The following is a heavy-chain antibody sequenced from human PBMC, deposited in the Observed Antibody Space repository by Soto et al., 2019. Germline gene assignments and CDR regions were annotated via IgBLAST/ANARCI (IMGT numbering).Heavy chain of an antibody. V-gene: IGHV1-46*01. D-gene: IGHD1-7*01. CDR1: GYTFTSYY. Sequence: QVQLVQSGAEVKKPGASVKVSCKASGYTFTSYYMHWVRQAPGQGLAWMGIINPSGGSTSYAQKFQGRVTMTRDTSTSTVYMELSSLRSEDTAVYYCARDIPGTTGGNWFDPWGQGTLVTVSS. CDR3: ARDIPGTTGGNWFDP. CDR2: INPSGGST. J-gene: IGHJ5*02.